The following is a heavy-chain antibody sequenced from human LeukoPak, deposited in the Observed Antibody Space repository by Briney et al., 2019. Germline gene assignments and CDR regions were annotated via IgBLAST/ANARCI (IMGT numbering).Heavy chain of an antibody. CDR1: GGSISSYY. V-gene: IGHV4-4*07. CDR3: AREELDCSGGSCYTGDFDY. Sequence: SETLSLTCTVSGGSISSYYWSWIRQPAGKGLEWIGRIYTSGSTNYNPSLKSRVTISVDTSKNQFSLKLSSVTAADTAVYYCAREELDCSGGSCYTGDFDYWGQGTLVTVSS. J-gene: IGHJ4*02. CDR2: IYTSGST. D-gene: IGHD2-15*01.